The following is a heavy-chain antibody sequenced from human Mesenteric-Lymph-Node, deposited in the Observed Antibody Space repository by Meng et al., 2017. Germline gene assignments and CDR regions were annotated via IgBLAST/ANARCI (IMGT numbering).Heavy chain of an antibody. CDR3: ARHEHYFDF. Sequence: QGQCLEAGPGLVKPSGTLSLTCAVSGGSISIGNWWSWVRQSPGKGLEWIGEISHTGSTNYNPSLKSRVTISLDNLKNHLSLKLSSVTAADSAMYYCARHEHYFDFWGQGTLVTVSS. CDR2: ISHTGST. J-gene: IGHJ4*02. V-gene: IGHV4-4*02. CDR1: GGSISIGNW.